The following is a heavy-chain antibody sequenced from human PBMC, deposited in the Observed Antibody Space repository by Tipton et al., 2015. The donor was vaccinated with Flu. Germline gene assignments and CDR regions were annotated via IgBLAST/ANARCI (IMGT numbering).Heavy chain of an antibody. CDR1: GGSISAYS. J-gene: IGHJ4*02. CDR3: ARLAYGSGTYFFDY. D-gene: IGHD3-10*01. V-gene: IGHV4-59*08. Sequence: LRLSCTVSGGSISAYSWSWIRQPPGNVLEWIGYIFYSGSTDYNPSLKSRVTILVDTSKNQFSLKLSSLTAADSAVYFCARLAYGSGTYFFDYWGQGTLVTVSS. CDR2: IFYSGST.